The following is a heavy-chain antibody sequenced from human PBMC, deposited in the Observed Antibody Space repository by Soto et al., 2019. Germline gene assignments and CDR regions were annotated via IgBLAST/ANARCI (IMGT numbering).Heavy chain of an antibody. Sequence: GGSLRLSCAASGFTFSSYWMGWVRQAPGKGLEWVANIKQDGGEKYCVDSVKGRFTISRDNAKNSLYLQMNSLRAEDTAVYYCARDKHYSSGWYWFHPWCQGTPVTVSS. D-gene: IGHD6-19*01. CDR1: GFTFSSYW. J-gene: IGHJ5*02. CDR3: ARDKHYSSGWYWFHP. V-gene: IGHV3-7*01. CDR2: IKQDGGEK.